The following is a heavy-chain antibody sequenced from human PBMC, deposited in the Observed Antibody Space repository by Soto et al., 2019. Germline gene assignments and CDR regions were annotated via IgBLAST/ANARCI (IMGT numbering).Heavy chain of an antibody. CDR2: INHSGST. CDR1: GGSISSYY. V-gene: IGHV4-34*01. Sequence: ETLSLTCTVSGGSISSYYWSWIRQPPGKGLEWIGEINHSGSTNYNPSLKSRVTISVDTSKNQFSLKLSSVTAADTAVYYCARIVEWTYDFDYWGQGTLVPVSS. D-gene: IGHD3-3*01. CDR3: ARIVEWTYDFDY. J-gene: IGHJ4*02.